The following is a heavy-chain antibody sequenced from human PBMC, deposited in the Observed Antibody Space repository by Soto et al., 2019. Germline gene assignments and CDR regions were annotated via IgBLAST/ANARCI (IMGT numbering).Heavy chain of an antibody. J-gene: IGHJ3*01. CDR1: GFTFSYYW. CDR2: IHSDGSST. CDR3: ARGDRGAFDL. V-gene: IGHV3-74*01. D-gene: IGHD1-26*01. Sequence: VQLVESGGGLVRPGGSLRLSCAASGFTFSYYWMHWVRQAPGKGLVWVSRIHSDGSSTTYADFVKGRFINSRDNARNTVDLQMNSGRVEDTAVYYCARGDRGAFDLWGQGTVLTVSS.